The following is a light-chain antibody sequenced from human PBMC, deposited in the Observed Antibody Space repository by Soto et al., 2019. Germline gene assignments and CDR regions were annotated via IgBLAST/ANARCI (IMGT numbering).Light chain of an antibody. J-gene: IGKJ1*01. CDR1: QSVSSK. CDR3: QQYNNWPRT. V-gene: IGKV3-15*01. Sequence: EIVMTQSPATLSVSPGERATLSCRASQSVSSKLAWYQQKPGQAPRLLIYGASTRATGLPARFSGSGSGTEFTLTISSLQSEDFAIYYCQQYNNWPRTFGQGTKVDIK. CDR2: GAS.